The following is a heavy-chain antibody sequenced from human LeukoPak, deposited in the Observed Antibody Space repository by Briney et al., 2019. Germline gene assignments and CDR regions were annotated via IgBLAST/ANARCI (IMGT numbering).Heavy chain of an antibody. CDR3: ARVRYYDSSGYPLNAFDI. D-gene: IGHD3-22*01. CDR1: GFTFTTYA. CDR2: IYSGGST. V-gene: IGHV3-66*01. J-gene: IGHJ3*02. Sequence: GGSLRLSCAASGFTFTTYAMSWVRQAPGKGLEWVSVIYSGGSTYYADSVKGRFTISRDNSKNTLYLQMNSLRAEDTAVYYCARVRYYDSSGYPLNAFDIWGQGTMVTVSS.